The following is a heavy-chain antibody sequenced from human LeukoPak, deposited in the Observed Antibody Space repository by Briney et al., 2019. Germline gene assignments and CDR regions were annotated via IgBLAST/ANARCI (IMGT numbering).Heavy chain of an antibody. D-gene: IGHD3-10*01. CDR1: GFTFSSYS. CDR3: ARDRGAGWFDP. Sequence: GGSLRLSCAASGFTFSSYSMNWVRQAPGKGLEWVSSISSSSSYIYYADSVKGRFTISRDNAKNSLYLQMNSLRAEDTAVYYCARDRGAGWFDPWGQGTLVTVSS. J-gene: IGHJ5*02. CDR2: ISSSSSYI. V-gene: IGHV3-21*01.